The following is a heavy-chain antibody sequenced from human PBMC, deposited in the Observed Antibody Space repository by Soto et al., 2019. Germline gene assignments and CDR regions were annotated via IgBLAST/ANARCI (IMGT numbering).Heavy chain of an antibody. Sequence: SVKVSCKASGGLLSSYPISWVRQVPGQGLEWMGGIIPVFQTAYYTQRFQGRVTITADESTNTAYMELSSLRSEDTAIYYCARGGSGYTWFNEFWGQGTLVTVSS. D-gene: IGHD3-22*01. CDR1: GGLLSSYP. CDR2: IIPVFQTA. J-gene: IGHJ4*02. CDR3: ARGGSGYTWFNEF. V-gene: IGHV1-69*13.